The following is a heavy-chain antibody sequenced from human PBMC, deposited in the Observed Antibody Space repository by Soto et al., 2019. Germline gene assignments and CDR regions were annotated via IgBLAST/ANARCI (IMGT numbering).Heavy chain of an antibody. D-gene: IGHD3-10*01. CDR2: INPTSGGT. CDR3: ARDRYYGSGSYGPYYYYGMDV. V-gene: IGHV1-2*04. Sequence: ASVKVSCKASGYTFTGYYMHWVRQAPGQGLEWMGWINPTSGGTNYAQKFQGWVTMTRDTSISTAYMELSRLRSDDTAVYYCARDRYYGSGSYGPYYYYGMDVWGQGTTVTVSS. CDR1: GYTFTGYY. J-gene: IGHJ6*02.